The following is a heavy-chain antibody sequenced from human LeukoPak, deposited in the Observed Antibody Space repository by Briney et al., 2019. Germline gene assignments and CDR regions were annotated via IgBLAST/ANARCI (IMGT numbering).Heavy chain of an antibody. Sequence: PGGSLRLSCAASGFTFSTYWMSWVRQAPGKGLEWVANIKLDGSETYSVDSVKGRFTISTDNAKTSLYLQMNSLRAEDTAVYYCARDAFSGSYYFDYRGQGTLVTVSS. D-gene: IGHD1-26*01. CDR3: ARDAFSGSYYFDY. CDR1: GFTFSTYW. V-gene: IGHV3-7*01. J-gene: IGHJ4*02. CDR2: IKLDGSET.